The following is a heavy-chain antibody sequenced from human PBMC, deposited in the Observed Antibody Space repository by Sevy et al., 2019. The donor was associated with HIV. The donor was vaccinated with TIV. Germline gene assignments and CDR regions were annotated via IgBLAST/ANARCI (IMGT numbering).Heavy chain of an antibody. V-gene: IGHV3-43*01. J-gene: IGHJ6*02. D-gene: IGHD2-21*02. Sequence: GGSLRLSCAASGFTFDDYTMHWVRQAPGKGLEWVSLISWDGGSTYYADSVKGRFTISRDNSKNSLYLQMNILRTEDTALYYCAKGYCGGDCLKDYYYYYGMDVWGQGTTVTVSS. CDR2: ISWDGGST. CDR1: GFTFDDYT. CDR3: AKGYCGGDCLKDYYYYYGMDV.